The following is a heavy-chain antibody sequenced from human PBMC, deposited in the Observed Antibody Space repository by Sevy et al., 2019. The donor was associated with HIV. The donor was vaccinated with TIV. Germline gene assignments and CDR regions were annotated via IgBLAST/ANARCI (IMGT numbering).Heavy chain of an antibody. J-gene: IGHJ4*02. Sequence: SQTLSLTCAISGDSVSSNSAAWNWIRQSPSRGLEWLGRTYYRSKWYNDYAVSVKSRITINQDTSKNQFSLQLNSVTPEDTAVYYCARDGAQDSSGWYRKPSGFDYWGQGTLVTVSS. CDR2: TYYRSKWYN. D-gene: IGHD6-19*01. CDR3: ARDGAQDSSGWYRKPSGFDY. CDR1: GDSVSSNSAA. V-gene: IGHV6-1*01.